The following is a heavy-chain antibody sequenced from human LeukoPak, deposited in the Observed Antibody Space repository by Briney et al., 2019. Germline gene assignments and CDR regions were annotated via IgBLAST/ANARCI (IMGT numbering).Heavy chain of an antibody. D-gene: IGHD4-17*01. Sequence: ASVKVSCKASGYTFTSYAMHWVRQAPGQRLEWMGWINAGNGNTKYSQKFQGRVTITRDTSASTAYMELSSLRSEDTAVYYCAREGLDYGYFQHWGQGTLVTVSS. CDR3: AREGLDYGYFQH. V-gene: IGHV1-3*01. J-gene: IGHJ1*01. CDR1: GYTFTSYA. CDR2: INAGNGNT.